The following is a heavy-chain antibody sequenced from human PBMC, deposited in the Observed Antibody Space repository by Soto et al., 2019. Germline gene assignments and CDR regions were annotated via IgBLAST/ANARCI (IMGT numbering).Heavy chain of an antibody. D-gene: IGHD6-19*01. CDR3: AKDGSSNPYSSGYFDY. J-gene: IGHJ4*02. Sequence: PSETLSLTCTVSGGSISSYYWSWIRQPPGKGLEWIGYIYYSGSTNYNPSLKSRVTISVDTSKNQFSLKLSSVTAADTAVYYCAKDGSSNPYSSGYFDYWGQGTLVTVSS. CDR1: GGSISSYY. V-gene: IGHV4-59*01. CDR2: IYYSGST.